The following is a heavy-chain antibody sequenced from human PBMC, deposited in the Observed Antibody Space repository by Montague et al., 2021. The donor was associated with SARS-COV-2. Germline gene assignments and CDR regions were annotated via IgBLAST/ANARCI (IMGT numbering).Heavy chain of an antibody. J-gene: IGHJ4*02. CDR3: ARDPGFWSGYYDY. D-gene: IGHD3-3*01. CDR2: ISSSGSTI. V-gene: IGHV3-48*03. Sequence: SLRLSCAASGFTFSSYEMNWVRQAPGKGLEWASYISSSGSTIYYADSVKGRFTISRDNAKNSLYLQMNSLRAEDTAVYYCARDPGFWSGYYDYWGQGTLVTVSS. CDR1: GFTFSSYE.